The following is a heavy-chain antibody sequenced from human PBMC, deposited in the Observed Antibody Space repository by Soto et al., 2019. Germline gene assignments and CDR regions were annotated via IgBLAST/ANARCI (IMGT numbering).Heavy chain of an antibody. CDR3: GSGYYYGSGSYQNYYGMDV. CDR2: IIPILGIA. CDR1: GGTFSSDT. J-gene: IGHJ6*02. V-gene: IGHV1-69*02. D-gene: IGHD3-10*01. Sequence: KVACKASGGTFSSDTISWVRQAPGQGLEWMGRIIPILGIANHAQKFQGRVTLTADKSTSTAYMELSSLRSEDTAVYYCGSGYYYGSGSYQNYYGMDVWG.